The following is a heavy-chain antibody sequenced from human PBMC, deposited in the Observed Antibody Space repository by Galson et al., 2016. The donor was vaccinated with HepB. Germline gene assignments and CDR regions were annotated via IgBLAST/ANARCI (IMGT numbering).Heavy chain of an antibody. D-gene: IGHD6-19*01. Sequence: SLRLSCAASGFTFRSYWMSWVRQAPGKGLEWVANISQDGSEKYSVDSVXGXFTISRDNGKNSLYLQMSSLRVKDAGVYYCARRLDTQRRIAGWGWGMDVWGQGTTVTVS. J-gene: IGHJ6*02. CDR1: GFTFRSYW. V-gene: IGHV3-7*01. CDR3: ARRLDTQRRIAGWGWGMDV. CDR2: ISQDGSEK.